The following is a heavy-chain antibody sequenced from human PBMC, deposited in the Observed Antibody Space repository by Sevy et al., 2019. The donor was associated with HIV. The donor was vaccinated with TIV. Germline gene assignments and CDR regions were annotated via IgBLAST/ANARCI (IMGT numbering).Heavy chain of an antibody. D-gene: IGHD6-13*01. CDR2: IYYSGST. J-gene: IGHJ5*02. CDR3: AREAGSSWYGDWFDP. CDR1: GGSVSSGSYY. V-gene: IGHV4-61*01. Sequence: SETLSLTCTVSGGSVSSGSYYWSWIRQPPGKGLEWIGYIYYSGSTNYNPSLKSRLTISVDTSKNTFSLKLGSVTAADTAVYYCAREAGSSWYGDWFDPWGQGTLVTVSS.